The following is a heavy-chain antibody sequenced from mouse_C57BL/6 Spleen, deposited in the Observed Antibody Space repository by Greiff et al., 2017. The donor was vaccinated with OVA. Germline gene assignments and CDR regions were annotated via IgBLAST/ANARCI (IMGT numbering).Heavy chain of an antibody. V-gene: IGHV1-4*01. CDR2: INPSSGYT. CDR3: ARPYYCGSSYDYAMDY. D-gene: IGHD1-1*01. J-gene: IGHJ4*01. Sequence: QVQLKQSGAELARPGASVKMSCKASGYTFTSYTMHWVKQRPGQGLEWIGYINPSSGYTKYNQKFKDKATLTADKSSSTAYMQLSSLTSEDSAVYYCARPYYCGSSYDYAMDYWGQGTSVTVSS. CDR1: GYTFTSYT.